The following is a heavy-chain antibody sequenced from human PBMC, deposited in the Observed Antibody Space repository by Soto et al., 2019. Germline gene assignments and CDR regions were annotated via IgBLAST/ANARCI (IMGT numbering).Heavy chain of an antibody. Sequence: ASVKVSCKASGFTFTSFGISWVRQAPGQGLEWMGWISAYNGNTHYAQKFQGRVTMTTDTSTTTAYMELRSLRSDDTAVYYCAREGFRHFDWSDWGQGTLVTVSS. CDR3: AREGFRHFDWSD. J-gene: IGHJ4*02. CDR1: GFTFTSFG. CDR2: ISAYNGNT. D-gene: IGHD3-9*01. V-gene: IGHV1-18*01.